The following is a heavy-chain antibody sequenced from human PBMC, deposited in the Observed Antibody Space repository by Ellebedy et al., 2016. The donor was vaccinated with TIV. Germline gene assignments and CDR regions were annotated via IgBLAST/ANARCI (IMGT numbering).Heavy chain of an antibody. CDR1: GYTFTNYY. D-gene: IGHD4-17*01. Sequence: ASVKVSCKASGYTFTNYYMHWVRQAPGQGLEWMGLINPSDSSTNYAQEFQGRVTMTRDTSTSTVYMELSSLRSEDTAVYYCARDLVFRMTTATGYWGQGTLVTVSS. CDR3: ARDLVFRMTTATGY. J-gene: IGHJ4*02. V-gene: IGHV1-46*01. CDR2: INPSDSST.